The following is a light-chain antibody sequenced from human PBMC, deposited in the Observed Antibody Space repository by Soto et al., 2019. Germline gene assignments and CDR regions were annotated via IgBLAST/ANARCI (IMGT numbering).Light chain of an antibody. CDR1: SGHSTYS. CDR3: ETWDTNVVV. V-gene: IGLV4-60*02. J-gene: IGLJ2*01. CDR2: LEGSGSY. Sequence: QSVLTQSSSASASLGSSVKRTCTLSSGHSTYSIAWHQQQPGKAPRYLMKLEGSGSYNKGSGIPDRFSGSSSGADRYLTISNLQFEDEADYYCETWDTNVVVFGGGTKLTVL.